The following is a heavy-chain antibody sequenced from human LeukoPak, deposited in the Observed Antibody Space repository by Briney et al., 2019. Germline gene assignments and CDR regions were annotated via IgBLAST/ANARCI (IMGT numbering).Heavy chain of an antibody. J-gene: IGHJ1*01. CDR1: GYSISSGYY. Sequence: PSETLSLTCTVSGYSISSGYYWGWIRQPPGKGLEWIGTIYYSGSTYYNPSLTSRVTISVDTSKNQFSLMLSSVTAADTAVYYCARDLIQSALGDFQHWGQGTLVTVSS. CDR3: ARDLIQSALGDFQH. D-gene: IGHD3-16*01. CDR2: IYYSGST. V-gene: IGHV4-38-2*02.